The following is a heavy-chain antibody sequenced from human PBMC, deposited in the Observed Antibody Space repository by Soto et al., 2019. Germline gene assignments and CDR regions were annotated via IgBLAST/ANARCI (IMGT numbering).Heavy chain of an antibody. J-gene: IGHJ4*02. CDR3: VRGGFD. Sequence: EVQLVETGGYLIQPGGSLRLSCAASGFSVSANTMNWVRQAPGKGLERVSIIYGTDTTYYADSVRGRFTVSRDNSKNTVYLQMGSLRSEDTALYHCVRGGFDWGQGTLVTVSS. V-gene: IGHV3-53*02. CDR1: GFSVSANT. CDR2: IYGTDTT. D-gene: IGHD3-10*01.